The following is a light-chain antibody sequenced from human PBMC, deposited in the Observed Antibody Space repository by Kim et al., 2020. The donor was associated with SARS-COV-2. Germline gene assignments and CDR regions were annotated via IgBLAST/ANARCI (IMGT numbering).Light chain of an antibody. J-gene: IGLJ2*01. V-gene: IGLV1-51*01. CDR3: GTWDNTLSGGL. Sequence: GQRVTISCSGSSSNIGNNYVSWYQQLPGAAPKLLIYENSKRPSGIPDRFSGSKSGTSATLGITGLQTGDEAHYYCGTWDNTLSGGLFGGGTQLTVL. CDR1: SSNIGNNY. CDR2: ENS.